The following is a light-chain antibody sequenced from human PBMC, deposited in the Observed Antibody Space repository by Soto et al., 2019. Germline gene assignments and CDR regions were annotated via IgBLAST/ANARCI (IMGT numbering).Light chain of an antibody. Sequence: DIQMTQSPSTLSASVGDRVTITCRASQSISSWLAWYQQKPGKAPKLLIYDASSLESGVPSRFSGSGSGTEFTLTIXSLQPDDFATYYCQQYNSYLFGPGTKVDIK. V-gene: IGKV1-5*01. CDR1: QSISSW. CDR2: DAS. J-gene: IGKJ3*01. CDR3: QQYNSYL.